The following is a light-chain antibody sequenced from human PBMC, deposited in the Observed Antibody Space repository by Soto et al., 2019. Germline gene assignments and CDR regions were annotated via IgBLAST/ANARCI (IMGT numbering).Light chain of an antibody. J-gene: IGKJ1*01. CDR1: QSLXNR. CDR2: XAS. CDR3: QQCYIYWT. V-gene: IGKV1-5*01. Sequence: IQVTNCPSTLSASVGDTVTITCRASQSLXNRLAWDELKPGKAPKILIYXASSLEPGVPSRFSGSGYGTEFTISINLLQPDYFETYYCQQCYIYWTFGQGTKVDI.